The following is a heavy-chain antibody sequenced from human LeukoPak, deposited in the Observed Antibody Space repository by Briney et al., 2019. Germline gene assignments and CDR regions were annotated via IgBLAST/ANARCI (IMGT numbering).Heavy chain of an antibody. CDR2: MNHSGGS. CDR1: GGSFIGYY. J-gene: IGHJ4*02. V-gene: IGHV4-34*01. Sequence: SETLSLTCAVYGGSFIGYYWSWIRQSPGKGLEWIGEMNHSGGSNHNPSLKSRVTISVDTSKNQFSLKLRSVTAADTAVYYCARAPSGLVEPPTRGDYFDYWGQGTLVTVSS. CDR3: ARAPSGLVEPPTRGDYFDY. D-gene: IGHD2-2*01.